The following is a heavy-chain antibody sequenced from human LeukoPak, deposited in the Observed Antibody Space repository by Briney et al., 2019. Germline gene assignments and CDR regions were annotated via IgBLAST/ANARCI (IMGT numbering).Heavy chain of an antibody. CDR3: ASGRAVAGKSKYYGTDV. CDR1: GGSFSGYY. J-gene: IGHJ6*02. D-gene: IGHD6-19*01. V-gene: IGHV4-34*01. Sequence: SETLSLTCAVYGGSFSGYYWSWIRRPPGKGLEWIGEINHSGSTNYNPSLKSRVTISVDTSKNQFSLKLSSVTAADTAVYYCASGRAVAGKSKYYGTDVWGQGTTVTVSS. CDR2: INHSGST.